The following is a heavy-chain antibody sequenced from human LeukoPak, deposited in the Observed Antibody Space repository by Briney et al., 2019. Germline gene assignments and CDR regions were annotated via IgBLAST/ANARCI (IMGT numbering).Heavy chain of an antibody. CDR1: GGSFSGYY. D-gene: IGHD3-22*01. V-gene: IGHV4-34*01. CDR2: INHSGST. Sequence: KPSETLSLTCAVYGGSFSGYYWSWIRQPPGKGLEWIGEINHSGSTNYNPSLKSRVTISVDTPKNQFSLKLSSVTAADTAVYYCARVTMIVVVTRANWFDPWGQGTLVTVSS. CDR3: ARVTMIVVVTRANWFDP. J-gene: IGHJ5*02.